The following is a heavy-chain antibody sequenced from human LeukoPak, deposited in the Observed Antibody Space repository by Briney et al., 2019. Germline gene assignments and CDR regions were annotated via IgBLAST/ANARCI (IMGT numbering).Heavy chain of an antibody. CDR2: ISSSSSTI. Sequence: GGSLRLPCAASGFTFSSYSMNWVRQAPGKGLEWVSYISSSSSTIYYADSVKGRFTISRDNSKNTLYLQMNSLRAEDTAVYYCARGFGSAVVISHLDYWGQGALVTVSS. CDR1: GFTFSSYS. V-gene: IGHV3-48*01. CDR3: ARGFGSAVVISHLDY. D-gene: IGHD2-21*01. J-gene: IGHJ4*02.